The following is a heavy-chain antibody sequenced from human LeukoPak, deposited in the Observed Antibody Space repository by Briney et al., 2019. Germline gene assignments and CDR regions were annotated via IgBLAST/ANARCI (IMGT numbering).Heavy chain of an antibody. CDR2: IYHSGST. CDR1: GGSISSGGYY. D-gene: IGHD5-12*01. CDR3: QVVTNPEAWFDP. J-gene: IGHJ5*02. Sequence: KPSQTLSLTCTVSGGSISSGGYYWSRIQQPPGKGLEWIGYIYHSGSTYYNPSLKSRVTISVDRSKNQFSLKLSSVTAADTAVYYCQVVTNPEAWFDPWGQGTLVTVSS. V-gene: IGHV4-30-2*01.